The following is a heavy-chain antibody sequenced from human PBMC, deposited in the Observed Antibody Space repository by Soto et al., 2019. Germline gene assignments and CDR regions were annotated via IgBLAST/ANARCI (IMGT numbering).Heavy chain of an antibody. CDR3: ARRGESRGYALFDY. Sequence: QVQLQESGPGLVKPSQTLSLTCTVSGGSIYSGGYYWSWIRQHPGKGLEWVGYIYYSGTTYYNPSLRSRVTISVDTSKNQFPLNLSSVTAADTAVYYCARRGESRGYALFDYWGHGSLVTVSS. D-gene: IGHD3-22*01. V-gene: IGHV4-31*03. J-gene: IGHJ4*01. CDR2: IYYSGTT. CDR1: GGSIYSGGYY.